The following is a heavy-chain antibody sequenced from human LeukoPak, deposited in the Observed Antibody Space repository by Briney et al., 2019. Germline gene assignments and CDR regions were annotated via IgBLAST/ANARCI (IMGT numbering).Heavy chain of an antibody. CDR1: GDSVSSNSAA. V-gene: IGHV6-1*01. Sequence: SQTLSLTCAISGDSVSSNSAAWNWIRQSPPRGLEWLGRTYYRSKWYNDYAVSVKSRITINPDTSKNQFSLQLNSVTPEDTAVYYCAREAWDYDILTGYQYSNWFDPWGQGTLVTVSS. CDR2: TYYRSKWYN. CDR3: AREAWDYDILTGYQYSNWFDP. D-gene: IGHD3-9*01. J-gene: IGHJ5*02.